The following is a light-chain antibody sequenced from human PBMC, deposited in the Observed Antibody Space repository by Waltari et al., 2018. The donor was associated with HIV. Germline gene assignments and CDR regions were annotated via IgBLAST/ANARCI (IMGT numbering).Light chain of an antibody. V-gene: IGKV1-27*01. CDR2: ATS. J-gene: IGKJ2*01. Sequence: DVQMTQSPSSLSASVGDRVAITCRASQAIGSDLAWYQQKPGKVPKLLIYATSTLQSVVPSRFSVSGSGTDLTLTSTSLQTEDFAFYYCQRYDRAPYTLGPGTNLELK. CDR3: QRYDRAPYT. CDR1: QAIGSD.